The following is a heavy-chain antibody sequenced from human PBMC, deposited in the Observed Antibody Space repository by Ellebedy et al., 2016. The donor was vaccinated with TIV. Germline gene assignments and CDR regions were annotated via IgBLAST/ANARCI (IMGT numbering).Heavy chain of an antibody. CDR1: GFTVSSNY. CDR2: IKQDGSEK. V-gene: IGHV3-7*01. D-gene: IGHD6-19*01. J-gene: IGHJ5*02. CDR3: ARDSRVAGPLDP. Sequence: GGSLRLXCAASGFTVSSNYMSWVRQAPGKGLEWVANIKQDGSEKYYVDSVKGRFTISRDNAKNSLYLQMNSLRAEDTAVYYCARDSRVAGPLDPWGQGTLVTVSS.